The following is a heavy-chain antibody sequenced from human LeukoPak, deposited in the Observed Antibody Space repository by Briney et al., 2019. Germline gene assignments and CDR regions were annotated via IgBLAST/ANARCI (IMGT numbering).Heavy chain of an antibody. Sequence: SEPLSLTCAVSGGSISSGNWWSWVRQPPGKGLEWIGEIYHSGSTNYNPSLKSRVTISVDNSKNQFSLKLSSVTAADTAVYYCARDGAAAAGSYFDYWGQGTLVTVSS. CDR1: GGSISSGNW. CDR2: IYHSGST. D-gene: IGHD6-13*01. V-gene: IGHV4-4*02. J-gene: IGHJ4*02. CDR3: ARDGAAAAGSYFDY.